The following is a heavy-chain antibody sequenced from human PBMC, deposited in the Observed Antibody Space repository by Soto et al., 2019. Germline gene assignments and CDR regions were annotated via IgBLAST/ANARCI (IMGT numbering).Heavy chain of an antibody. Sequence: EVQLLESGGGLVQPGGSLRLSCAASGFTFSSYAMRWFRQSPVKGLEWVSAISGSGGSTYYADSVKGRFTISRDNSKNTLYLQMNSMRAEDTAVYYCARRGSGSYYDYWGQGTLVTVSS. CDR3: ARRGSGSYYDY. V-gene: IGHV3-23*01. J-gene: IGHJ4*02. CDR2: ISGSGGST. CDR1: GFTFSSYA. D-gene: IGHD1-26*01.